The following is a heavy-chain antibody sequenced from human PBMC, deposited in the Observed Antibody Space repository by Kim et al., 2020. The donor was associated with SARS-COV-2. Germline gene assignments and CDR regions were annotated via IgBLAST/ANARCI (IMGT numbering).Heavy chain of an antibody. J-gene: IGHJ4*02. CDR3: AKDVGEGRIYFVH. Sequence: GGSLRLSCAASGFTFNNYAMTWVRQAQGKELEWVSSISGSGGTTYDADSVKGRFTISRDNSRNTLSLQMNNLRADDTAIYYCAKDVGEGRIYFVHWGQGT. D-gene: IGHD3-10*01. CDR2: ISGSGGTT. V-gene: IGHV3-23*01. CDR1: GFTFNNYA.